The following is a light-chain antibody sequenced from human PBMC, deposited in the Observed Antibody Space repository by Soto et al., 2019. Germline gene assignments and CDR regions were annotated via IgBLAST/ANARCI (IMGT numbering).Light chain of an antibody. CDR1: SSNIGAGYD. Sequence: QSVLTQPPSVSGAPGQRVTISCTGSSSNIGAGYDVHWYQQLPGAAPKLLISGNTNRPSGVPDRFSGSKSGTSASLAITGLQAEDEADYYCQSYDTSLSAVFGNGTKVTV. CDR3: QSYDTSLSAV. V-gene: IGLV1-40*01. CDR2: GNT. J-gene: IGLJ1*01.